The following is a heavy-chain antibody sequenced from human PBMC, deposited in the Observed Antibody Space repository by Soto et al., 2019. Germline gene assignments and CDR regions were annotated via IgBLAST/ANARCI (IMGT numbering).Heavy chain of an antibody. CDR3: AKDRRAGGNYGFYSDF. J-gene: IGHJ4*02. V-gene: IGHV3-23*01. D-gene: IGHD1-7*01. CDR1: GFTFSSYG. CDR2: SSATGAGT. Sequence: EVQLLESGGGLVQPWGSLRLSCAASGFTFSSYGMTWVRQAPGKGLEWVSFSSATGAGTYYADSVKGRFTISRDNSKNTLYLQMTSLRADDTAVYYCAKDRRAGGNYGFYSDFWAQGALVIVSS.